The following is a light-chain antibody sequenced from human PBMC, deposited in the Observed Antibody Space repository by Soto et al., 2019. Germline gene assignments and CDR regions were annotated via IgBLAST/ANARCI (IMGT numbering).Light chain of an antibody. CDR3: QQYGSSGT. Sequence: ESVLTQSPGTLSLSPGERATLSCRASQSVSSSYLAWYQQKPGQAPRLLIYGSSSRATDIPDRFSGSGSGTDFTLTISRLEPEDFAVYYCQQYGSSGTFGQGTKVDIK. J-gene: IGKJ1*01. CDR2: GSS. CDR1: QSVSSSY. V-gene: IGKV3-20*01.